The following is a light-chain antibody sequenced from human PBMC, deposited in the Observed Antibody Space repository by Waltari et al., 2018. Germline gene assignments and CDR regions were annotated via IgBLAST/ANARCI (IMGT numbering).Light chain of an antibody. V-gene: IGKV4-1*01. CDR2: WAS. J-gene: IGKJ2*01. CDR3: QQSYSIPYT. Sequence: DIVMTQSTDSLAVSLGERATINCKSSQSVLHIPNNKNYLTWYQQKPGQPPKLLISWASTRESGVPDRFSGSGSGTDFTLTISSLQAEDVAVYYCQQSYSIPYTFGQGTKLEIK. CDR1: QSVLHIPNNKNY.